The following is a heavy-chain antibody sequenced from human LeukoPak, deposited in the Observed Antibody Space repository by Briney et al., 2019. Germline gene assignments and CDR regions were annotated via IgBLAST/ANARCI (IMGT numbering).Heavy chain of an antibody. Sequence: ASVKVSCKASGGTFSSYAISWVRQAPGQGLEWMGRIIPILGIANYAQKFQGRVTITADKSTSTAYMELSSLRSEDTAVYYCARGYDYGDSEDGMDVWGQGTTVTVSS. D-gene: IGHD4-17*01. J-gene: IGHJ6*02. CDR3: ARGYDYGDSEDGMDV. V-gene: IGHV1-69*04. CDR1: GGTFSSYA. CDR2: IIPILGIA.